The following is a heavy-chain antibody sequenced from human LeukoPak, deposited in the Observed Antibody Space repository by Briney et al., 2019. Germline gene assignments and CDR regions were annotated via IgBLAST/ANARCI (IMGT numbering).Heavy chain of an antibody. V-gene: IGHV3-23*01. CDR3: AKDKTYYDFWSGYSSFDY. CDR2: ISGSGGST. D-gene: IGHD3-3*01. Sequence: PGGSLRLSCAASGFTFSSYAMSWVRQAPGKGLEWVSAISGSGGSTYYADSVKGRFTISRDNSKNTLYLQMNSLRAEDTAVYYCAKDKTYYDFWSGYSSFDYWGQGTLVTVSS. J-gene: IGHJ4*02. CDR1: GFTFSSYA.